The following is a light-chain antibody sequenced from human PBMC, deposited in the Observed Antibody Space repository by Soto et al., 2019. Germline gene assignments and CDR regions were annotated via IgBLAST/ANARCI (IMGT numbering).Light chain of an antibody. V-gene: IGKV3-20*01. Sequence: EIVLTQSPGTLSLSPGERATLSCRASQSVSTSYLAWYQQKPRQAPRLLIYGASSRATGIPDRFSGSGSGTDFTLTISRLEPEDFAVYFCQQYGTSPPTYTFGQGTKLEIK. CDR1: QSVSTSY. J-gene: IGKJ2*01. CDR2: GAS. CDR3: QQYGTSPPTYT.